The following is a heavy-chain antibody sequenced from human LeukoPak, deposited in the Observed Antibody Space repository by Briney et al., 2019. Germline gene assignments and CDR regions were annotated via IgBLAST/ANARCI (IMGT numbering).Heavy chain of an antibody. Sequence: GESLKISCKGSGYSFSSNWIAWVRQMPGKGLEWMGIIYPGDSDTRYSPSFQGQVTISADKSISTAYLQWSSLKASDTAMYYCARLSGYDYSLGYYFDYWGQGTLVTVSS. J-gene: IGHJ4*02. CDR2: IYPGDSDT. CDR3: ARLSGYDYSLGYYFDY. CDR1: GYSFSSNW. D-gene: IGHD5-12*01. V-gene: IGHV5-51*01.